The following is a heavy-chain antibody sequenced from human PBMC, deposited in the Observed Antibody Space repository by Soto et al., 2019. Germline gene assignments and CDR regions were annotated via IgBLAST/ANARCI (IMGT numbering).Heavy chain of an antibody. CDR3: AKDLPFSGWYPGFDY. CDR1: GFTFSTYW. Sequence: PGGSLRLSCAASGFTFSTYWMSWVRQAPGKGLEWVANIKEDGSEKYYVDSVEGRFTISRDNAKNSLYLQMTSLRAEDTAVYYCAKDLPFSGWYPGFDYWGQGTLVTVSS. D-gene: IGHD6-19*01. CDR2: IKEDGSEK. J-gene: IGHJ4*02. V-gene: IGHV3-7*01.